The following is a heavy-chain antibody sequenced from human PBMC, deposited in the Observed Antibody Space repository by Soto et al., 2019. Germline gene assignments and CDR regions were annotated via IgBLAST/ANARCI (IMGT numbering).Heavy chain of an antibody. V-gene: IGHV4-30-2*01. D-gene: IGHD6-6*01. Sequence: PSETLSLACAVSGGSISSGGFSWSWIRQPPGKGLESIGYIYHSGSTYYNPSLKSRVTILVDRSKNQFSLKLSSFSAADTAGYYCAGGIAARPLGYWGEGTLLSVCS. CDR3: AGGIAARPLGY. J-gene: IGHJ4*02. CDR2: IYHSGST. CDR1: GGSISSGGFS.